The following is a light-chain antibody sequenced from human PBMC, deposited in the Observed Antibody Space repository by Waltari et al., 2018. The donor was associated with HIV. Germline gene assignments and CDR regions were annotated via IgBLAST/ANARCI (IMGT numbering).Light chain of an antibody. CDR1: QSVSGY. CDR2: DAS. CDR3: QQRTNWPPTVS. Sequence: EIVLTQSPVTLSLSPGESATLSCRASQSVSGYLAWYQQRPGQAPRLLIYDASNRATGIPARFSGSGSGTDFTLTISSLESEDFAVYFCQQRTNWPPTVSFGGGTRVQIK. V-gene: IGKV3-11*01. J-gene: IGKJ4*01.